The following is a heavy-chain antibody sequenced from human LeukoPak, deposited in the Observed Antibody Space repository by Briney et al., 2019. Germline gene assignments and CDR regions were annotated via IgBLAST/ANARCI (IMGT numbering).Heavy chain of an antibody. D-gene: IGHD6-13*01. V-gene: IGHV1-8*01. Sequence: ASVKVSCKVSGYTLTELSMHWVRQAPGQGLEWMGWMNPNSGNTGYAQKFQGRVTMTRNTSISTAYMELSSLRSEDTAVYYCARAVNWYSSSWYNWFDPWGQGTLVTVSS. J-gene: IGHJ5*02. CDR1: GYTLTELS. CDR3: ARAVNWYSSSWYNWFDP. CDR2: MNPNSGNT.